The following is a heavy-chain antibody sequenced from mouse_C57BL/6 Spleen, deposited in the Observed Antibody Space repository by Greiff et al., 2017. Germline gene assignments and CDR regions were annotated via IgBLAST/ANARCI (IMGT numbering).Heavy chain of an antibody. D-gene: IGHD1-1*01. J-gene: IGHJ2*01. V-gene: IGHV1-5*01. CDR2: IYPGNSDT. CDR1: GYTFTSYW. Sequence: EVQLQQSGTVLARPGASVKMSCKTSGYTFTSYWMHWVKQRPGQGLEWIGAIYPGNSDTSYNQKFKGKAKLTAVTSASTAYMELSSLTNEDSAVYYCTGLITTVEADFDYWGQGTTLTVSS. CDR3: TGLITTVEADFDY.